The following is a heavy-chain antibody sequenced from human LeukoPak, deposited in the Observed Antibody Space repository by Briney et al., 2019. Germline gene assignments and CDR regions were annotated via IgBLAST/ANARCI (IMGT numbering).Heavy chain of an antibody. CDR1: GYTFTGYY. CDR2: INPNSGGT. Sequence: RASVKVSCKASGYTFTGYYMHWVRQAPGQGLEWMGWINPNSGGTNYAQKLQGRVTMTTDTSTSTAYMELRSLRSDDTAVYYCARDQGEYCSGGSCYSTFDYWGQGTLVTVSS. V-gene: IGHV1-2*02. D-gene: IGHD2-15*01. J-gene: IGHJ4*02. CDR3: ARDQGEYCSGGSCYSTFDY.